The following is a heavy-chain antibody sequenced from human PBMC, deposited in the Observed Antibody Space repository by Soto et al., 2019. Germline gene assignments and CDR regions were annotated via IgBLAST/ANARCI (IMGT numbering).Heavy chain of an antibody. CDR3: ARLRFLEWLVFYFDY. D-gene: IGHD3-3*01. CDR1: GGSISSYY. J-gene: IGHJ4*02. V-gene: IGHV4-59*08. Sequence: SETLSLTCTVSGGSISSYYWSWIRQPPGKGLEWIRYIYYSGSTNYNPSLKSRVTISVDTSKNQFSLKLSSVTAADTAVYYCARLRFLEWLVFYFDYWGQGTLVTVSS. CDR2: IYYSGST.